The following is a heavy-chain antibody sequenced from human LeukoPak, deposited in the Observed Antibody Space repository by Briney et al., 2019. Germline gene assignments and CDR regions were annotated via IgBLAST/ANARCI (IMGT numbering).Heavy chain of an antibody. V-gene: IGHV4-34*01. D-gene: IGHD3-22*01. CDR1: GGSFSGYY. J-gene: IGHJ4*02. CDR2: INHSGST. CDR3: ARGRDYYDSSGYYFY. Sequence: SETLSLTCAVYGGSFSGYYWSWIRQPPGKGLEWIGEINHSGSTNYNPSLKSRGTISVDTSKNQFSLKVSSVTAADTAVYYCARGRDYYDSSGYYFYWGQGTLVTVSS.